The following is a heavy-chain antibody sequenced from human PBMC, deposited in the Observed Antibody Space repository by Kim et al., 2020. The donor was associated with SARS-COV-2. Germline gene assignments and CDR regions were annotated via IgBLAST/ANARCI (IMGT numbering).Heavy chain of an antibody. CDR1: GLNVSSSY. CDR2: IYSGGYT. V-gene: IGHV3-53*04. Sequence: GGSLRLSCAASGLNVSSSYMSWVRQAPGKGLEWVSVIYSGGYTYYADSVKGRSTISRHNSKNTLYLQMNNLRPDDTAVYFCARGSMDVWGQGTTVTVSS. CDR3: ARGSMDV. J-gene: IGHJ6*02.